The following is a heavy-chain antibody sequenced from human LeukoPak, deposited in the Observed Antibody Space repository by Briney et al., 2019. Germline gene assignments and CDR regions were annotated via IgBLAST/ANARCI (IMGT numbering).Heavy chain of an antibody. D-gene: IGHD1-26*01. CDR3: ARVVSGVLGY. Sequence: ASVKVSCKASGGTFSSYAISWVRQAPGQGLEWMGIINPSGGTTTYAQKFQGRVTMTRDMSTSTVYMELSSLRSEDTAIYYCARVVSGVLGYWGQGTLVTVSS. J-gene: IGHJ4*02. CDR2: INPSGGTT. V-gene: IGHV1-46*01. CDR1: GGTFSSYA.